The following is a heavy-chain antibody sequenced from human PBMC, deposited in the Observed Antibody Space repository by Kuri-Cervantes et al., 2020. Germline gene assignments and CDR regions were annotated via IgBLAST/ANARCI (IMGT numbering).Heavy chain of an antibody. V-gene: IGHV3-23*01. J-gene: IGHJ5*01. Sequence: GGSLRLSCAASGFTFSSYGMHWVRQAPGKGLEWVSTIGPGGTDTYYPDSVKGRFTISRDSSKNTLFLQMDSLRADDTAVYYCANRKNWGPFDSWGQGTLVTVSS. CDR3: ANRKNWGPFDS. CDR1: GFTFSSYG. D-gene: IGHD7-27*01. CDR2: IGPGGTDT.